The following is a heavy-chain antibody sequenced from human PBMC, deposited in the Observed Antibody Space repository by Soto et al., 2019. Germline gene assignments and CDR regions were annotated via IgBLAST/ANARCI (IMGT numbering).Heavy chain of an antibody. CDR3: TNSPGYGDYDYDAFDI. CDR1: GFTFSNAW. Sequence: EVQLVESGGGLVKPGGSLRLSCAASGFTFSNAWMSWVRQAPGKGLEWVGRIKSKTDGGTTDYAAPVKGRFTISRDDSKNTMYLQMNSLKTEDTAVYYCTNSPGYGDYDYDAFDIWGQGTMDTVSS. CDR2: IKSKTDGGTT. D-gene: IGHD4-17*01. V-gene: IGHV3-15*01. J-gene: IGHJ3*02.